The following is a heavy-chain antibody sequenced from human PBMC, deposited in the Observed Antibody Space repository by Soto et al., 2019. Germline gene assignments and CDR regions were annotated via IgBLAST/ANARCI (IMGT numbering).Heavy chain of an antibody. CDR2: ISAYNGNT. V-gene: IGHV1-18*01. CDR3: ARAGGYDSSGYYSDY. D-gene: IGHD3-22*01. Sequence: ASVKVSCKASGYTFTSFDINWVRQASGQGLEWMGWISAYNGNTNYAQKLQGRVTMTTDTSTSTAYMGLRSLRSDDTAVYYCARAGGYDSSGYYSDYWGQGTLVTVS. J-gene: IGHJ4*02. CDR1: GYTFTSFD.